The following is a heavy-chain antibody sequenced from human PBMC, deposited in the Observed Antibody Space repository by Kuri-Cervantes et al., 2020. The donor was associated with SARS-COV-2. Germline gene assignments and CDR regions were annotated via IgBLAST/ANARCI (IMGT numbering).Heavy chain of an antibody. CDR3: AKDISQEDSNYFDY. Sequence: GGSLRLSCAASGFTFDDYAMHWVRQALGKGLEWVSLISGDDGSTYYADSVKGRFTISRDNSRNSPYLQMNSLRTEDTALYYCAKDISQEDSNYFDYWGQGTLVTVSS. V-gene: IGHV3-43*02. CDR1: GFTFDDYA. D-gene: IGHD4-11*01. CDR2: ISGDDGST. J-gene: IGHJ4*02.